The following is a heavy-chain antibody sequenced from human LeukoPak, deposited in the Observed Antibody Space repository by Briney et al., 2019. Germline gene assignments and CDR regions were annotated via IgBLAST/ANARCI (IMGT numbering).Heavy chain of an antibody. D-gene: IGHD6-19*01. J-gene: IGHJ4*02. Sequence: GGSLRLSCAASGFTFSSYSMNWVRQAPGKGLEWVSYISSSSSTIYYADSVKGRFTISRDNAKNSLYLQMNSLRAEDTAVYYCARTSSGWSEYYFDYWGQGTLVTVSS. V-gene: IGHV3-48*04. CDR1: GFTFSSYS. CDR2: ISSSSSTI. CDR3: ARTSSGWSEYYFDY.